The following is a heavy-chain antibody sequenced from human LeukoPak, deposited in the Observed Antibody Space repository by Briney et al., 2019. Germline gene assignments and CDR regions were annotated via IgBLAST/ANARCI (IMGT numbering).Heavy chain of an antibody. CDR3: AREDCSGGSCPSDAFDI. CDR2: IIPIFGTA. CDR1: GGTFSSYA. V-gene: IGHV1-69*13. J-gene: IGHJ3*02. D-gene: IGHD2-15*01. Sequence: GASVKVSCKASGGTFSSYAISWVRQAPGQGLEWMGGIIPIFGTANYAQKFQGRVTITADESTSTAYMELSSLRSEDTAVYYCAREDCSGGSCPSDAFDIWGQGTMVTVSS.